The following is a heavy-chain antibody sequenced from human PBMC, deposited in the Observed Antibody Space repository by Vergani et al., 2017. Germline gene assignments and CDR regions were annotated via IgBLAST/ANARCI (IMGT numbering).Heavy chain of an antibody. CDR1: GYSISSGYY. CDR3: ARDSGSYVWGSYEAWFDP. D-gene: IGHD3-16*01. J-gene: IGHJ5*02. CDR2: IYHSGST. Sequence: QVQLQESGPGLVKPSETLSLTCTVSGYSISSGYYWGWIRQPPGKGLEWIGSIYHSGSTYYNPSLKSRVTISVDTSKNQFSLKLSSVTAADTAVYYCARDSGSYVWGSYEAWFDPWGQGTLVTVSS. V-gene: IGHV4-38-2*02.